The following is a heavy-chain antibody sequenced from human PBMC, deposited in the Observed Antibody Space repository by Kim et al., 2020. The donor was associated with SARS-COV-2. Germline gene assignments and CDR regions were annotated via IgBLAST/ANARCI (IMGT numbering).Heavy chain of an antibody. CDR3: ARVSNWNYDWFDP. Sequence: GGSLRLSCAASGFTFSSYWMSWVRQAPGKGLEWVANIKQDGSEKYYVDSVKGRFTISRDNAKNSLYLQMNSLRAEDTAVYYCARVSNWNYDWFDPWGQGTLVTVSS. CDR2: IKQDGSEK. CDR1: GFTFSSYW. D-gene: IGHD1-7*01. V-gene: IGHV3-7*03. J-gene: IGHJ5*02.